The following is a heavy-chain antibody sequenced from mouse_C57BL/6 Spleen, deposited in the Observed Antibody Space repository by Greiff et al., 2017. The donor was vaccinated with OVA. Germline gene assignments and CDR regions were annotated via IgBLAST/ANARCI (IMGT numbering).Heavy chain of an antibody. CDR3: ARIYYGNYDYWYFDV. J-gene: IGHJ1*03. Sequence: VQLQQSGPELVKPGASVKMSCKASGYTFTDYNMHWVKQSHGKSLEWIGYINPNNGGTSYNQKFKGKATLTVNKSSSTAYMELRSLTSEDSAVYYCARIYYGNYDYWYFDVWGTGTTVTVSS. CDR2: INPNNGGT. CDR1: GYTFTDYN. V-gene: IGHV1-22*01. D-gene: IGHD2-1*01.